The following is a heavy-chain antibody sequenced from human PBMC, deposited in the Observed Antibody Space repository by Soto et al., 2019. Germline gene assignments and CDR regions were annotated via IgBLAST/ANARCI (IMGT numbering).Heavy chain of an antibody. CDR1: GGTFSSYA. D-gene: IGHD1-20*01. CDR2: IIPIFGTA. V-gene: IGHV1-69*05. CDR3: ARVCLAVGIGPSGMDF. Sequence: KVSCKASGGTFSSYAISWVRQAPGQGLEWMGGIIPIFGTANYAQKFQGRVTITTDESTSTAYMELSSLRSEDTAVYYCARVCLAVGIGPSGMDFRGPGTTVTLSS. J-gene: IGHJ6*02.